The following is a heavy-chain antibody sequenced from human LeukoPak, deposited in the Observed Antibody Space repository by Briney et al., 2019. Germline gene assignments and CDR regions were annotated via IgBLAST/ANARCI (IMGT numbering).Heavy chain of an antibody. CDR2: ISAYNGNT. D-gene: IGHD6-13*01. Sequence: ASVKVSCKASGYTFTSYGISWVRQAPGQGLEWMGWISAYNGNTNYAQKLQGRVTMTTDTSTSTAYMELSSLRSEDMAVYYCARDDGSSWLLDYWGQGTLVTVSS. V-gene: IGHV1-18*03. J-gene: IGHJ4*02. CDR1: GYTFTSYG. CDR3: ARDDGSSWLLDY.